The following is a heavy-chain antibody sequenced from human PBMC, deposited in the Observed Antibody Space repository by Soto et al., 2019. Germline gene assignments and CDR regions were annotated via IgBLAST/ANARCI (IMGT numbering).Heavy chain of an antibody. CDR1: GFSFSTFA. Sequence: GGSLRLSCAASGFSFSTFAMHWGRQAPGKGLEWVADISHDGSNKNYADSVKGRLTVSRDNSINTLFLQIDSLRPDDTAVYYCAIRRDAFNYNYWGRGTLLTVSS. V-gene: IGHV3-30-3*01. CDR2: ISHDGSNK. J-gene: IGHJ4*02. D-gene: IGHD2-2*01. CDR3: AIRRDAFNYNY.